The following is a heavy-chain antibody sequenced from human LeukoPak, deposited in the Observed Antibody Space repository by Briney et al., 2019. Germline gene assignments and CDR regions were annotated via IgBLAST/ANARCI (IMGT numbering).Heavy chain of an antibody. J-gene: IGHJ6*02. Sequence: GGSLRLSCAASGFTFSSYWMSWVRQAPGKGLEWVANIKQDGSEKYYVDSVKGRFTISRDNAKNSLYLQMNSLRAEDTAVYYCARGLVTMVRGVIISPYSYYYGMDVWGQGTTVTVSS. V-gene: IGHV3-7*01. CDR2: IKQDGSEK. CDR1: GFTFSSYW. CDR3: ARGLVTMVRGVIISPYSYYYGMDV. D-gene: IGHD3-10*01.